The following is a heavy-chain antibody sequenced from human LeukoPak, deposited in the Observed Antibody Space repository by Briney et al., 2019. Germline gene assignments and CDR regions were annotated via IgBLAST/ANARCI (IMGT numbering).Heavy chain of an antibody. CDR3: ARGSQYNILTGFIVGAMDDFDY. CDR2: ISYDGSNK. CDR1: GFPFSSYA. D-gene: IGHD3-9*01. V-gene: IGHV3-30*04. Sequence: GGSLDLSCAASGFPFSSYAMHWVRQAPGKGLEGVAVISYDGSNKYNAASGKGRLTISKNRSKNTRGRERKGLRSGDTAVYYCARGSQYNILTGFIVGAMDDFDYWGQGTLVTVSS. J-gene: IGHJ4*02.